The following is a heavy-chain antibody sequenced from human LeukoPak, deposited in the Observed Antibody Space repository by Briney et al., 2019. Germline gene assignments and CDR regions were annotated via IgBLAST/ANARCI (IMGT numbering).Heavy chain of an antibody. CDR3: ARAGSYGQAYYFDY. CDR1: GGSISSGSYY. V-gene: IGHV4-39*07. D-gene: IGHD5-18*01. CDR2: INHSGST. J-gene: IGHJ4*02. Sequence: SETLSLTCTVSGGSISSGSYYWSWIRQPAGRGLEWIGEINHSGSTNYNPSLKSRVTISVDTSKNQFSLKLSSVTAADTAVYYCARAGSYGQAYYFDYWGQGTLVTVSS.